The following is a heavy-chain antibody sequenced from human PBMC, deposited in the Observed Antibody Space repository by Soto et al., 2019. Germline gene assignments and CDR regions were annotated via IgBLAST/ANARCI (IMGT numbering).Heavy chain of an antibody. CDR1: GYAFSSYW. V-gene: IGHV5-10-1*01. J-gene: IGHJ6*02. CDR2: IDPSDSYT. Sequence: PGESLKISCKASGYAFSSYWIGWVRQMPGKGLEWMGRIDPSDSYTDYSPSFQGHVTISADRSINTAYLQWSSLKISDTAMYFCARRGRFGTVTTPLYGMDVWGQGTTVTVSS. D-gene: IGHD4-17*01. CDR3: ARRGRFGTVTTPLYGMDV.